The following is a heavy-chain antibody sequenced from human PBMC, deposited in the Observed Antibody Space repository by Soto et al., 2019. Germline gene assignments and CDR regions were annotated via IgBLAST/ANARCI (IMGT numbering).Heavy chain of an antibody. Sequence: QVQLVQSGAEVKKPGSSVKVSCKASGGTFSSYTISWVRQAPGQGLEWMGRIIPILGIANYAQKFQGRVTITADKSTSTAYMELSSLRSEDTAVYYCAREQQRESGRFDPWGQGTLVTVSS. CDR2: IIPILGIA. V-gene: IGHV1-69*08. J-gene: IGHJ5*02. D-gene: IGHD6-13*01. CDR1: GGTFSSYT. CDR3: AREQQRESGRFDP.